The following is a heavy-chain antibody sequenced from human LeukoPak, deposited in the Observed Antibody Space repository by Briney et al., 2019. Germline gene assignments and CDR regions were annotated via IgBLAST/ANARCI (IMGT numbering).Heavy chain of an antibody. CDR1: GFTFSSYA. V-gene: IGHV3-23*01. D-gene: IGHD6-19*01. J-gene: IGHJ4*02. CDR2: ISGSGGST. Sequence: GGSLRLSCAASGFTFSSYAMSWVRQAPRKGLEWVSAISGSGGSTYYADSVKGRFTISRDNSKNTLYLQMNSLRAEDTAVYYCAKPLYSSGRPRATAFDYWGQGTLVTVSS. CDR3: AKPLYSSGRPRATAFDY.